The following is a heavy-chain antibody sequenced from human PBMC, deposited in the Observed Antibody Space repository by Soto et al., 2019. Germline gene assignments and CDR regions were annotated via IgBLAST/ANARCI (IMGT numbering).Heavy chain of an antibody. Sequence: SSETLSLTCTVSGGSISSSSYYWGWIRQPPGKGLEWIGTIYYSGSTYYNPSLKSRLTISVDTSKNQFSLKLSSVTAADTAVYYCARISVTGSKYFDYWGQGTLVTVSS. CDR3: ARISVTGSKYFDY. CDR2: IYYSGST. V-gene: IGHV4-39*01. CDR1: GGSISSSSYY. J-gene: IGHJ4*02. D-gene: IGHD3-9*01.